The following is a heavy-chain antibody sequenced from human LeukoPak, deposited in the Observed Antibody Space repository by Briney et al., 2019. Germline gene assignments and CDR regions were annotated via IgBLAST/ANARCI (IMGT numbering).Heavy chain of an antibody. CDR1: GYTFTGHD. J-gene: IGHJ4*02. CDR3: ARDPGSSLYYFDY. D-gene: IGHD6-13*01. Sequence: ASVKVSCKASGYTFTGHDISWVRQAPGQGLEWMGWIGPHNGNTNYAQKLQGRVTMTTDTSTSTAYMELRSLTSDDTAVYYCARDPGSSLYYFDYWGQGTLVTVSS. V-gene: IGHV1-18*01. CDR2: IGPHNGNT.